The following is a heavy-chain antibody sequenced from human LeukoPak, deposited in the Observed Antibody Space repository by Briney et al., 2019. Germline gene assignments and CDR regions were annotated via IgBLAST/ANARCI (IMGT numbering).Heavy chain of an antibody. D-gene: IGHD4-23*01. CDR3: ASVVGGNSDYFDY. CDR2: IYYSGST. Sequence: PSETLSLTCTVPGGSISSYYWSWIRQPPGKGLEWIGYIYYSGSTNYYPSLKSRVTISVDTSKNQCSLKLSSVSAADTAVYYWASVVGGNSDYFDYWGQGTLVSVSS. V-gene: IGHV4-59*01. J-gene: IGHJ4*02. CDR1: GGSISSYY.